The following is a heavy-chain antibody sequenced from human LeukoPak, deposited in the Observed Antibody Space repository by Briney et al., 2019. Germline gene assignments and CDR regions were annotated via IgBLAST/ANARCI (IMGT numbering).Heavy chain of an antibody. J-gene: IGHJ6*04. Sequence: SVKVSCKASGGTFSSYAISWVRQAPGQGLEWMGGIIPIFGTANYAQKFQGRVTITADKSTSTAYMELSSLRSEDTAVYYCARAGDLGYCSGGRCPHYYYYYGMDVWGKGTTVTVSS. D-gene: IGHD2-15*01. V-gene: IGHV1-69*06. CDR1: GGTFSSYA. CDR3: ARAGDLGYCSGGRCPHYYYYYGMDV. CDR2: IIPIFGTA.